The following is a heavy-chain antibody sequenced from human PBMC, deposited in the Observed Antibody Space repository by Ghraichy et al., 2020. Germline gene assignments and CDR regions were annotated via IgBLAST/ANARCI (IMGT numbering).Heavy chain of an antibody. CDR1: GGSYSGYY. CDR2: INHSGST. V-gene: IGHV4-34*01. J-gene: IGHJ4*02. CDR3: ARGLAWGAHGDY. D-gene: IGHD1-26*01. Sequence: SETLSLTCAVYGGSYSGYYWSWIRQPPGKGLEWIGEINHSGSTNYNPSLKSRVTISVDTSKNQFSLKLSSVTAADTAVYYCARGLAWGAHGDYWGQGTLVTVSS.